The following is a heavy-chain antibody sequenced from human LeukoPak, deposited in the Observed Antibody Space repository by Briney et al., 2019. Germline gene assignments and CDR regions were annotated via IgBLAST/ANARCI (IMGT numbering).Heavy chain of an antibody. V-gene: IGHV3-21*04. Sequence: PGGSLRLSCAASGFTFSSYSMNWVRQAPGKGLEWVSSISSSSSYIYYADSVKGRFTISRDNSRNTLYVQMNSLRAEDTAVYYCAKGVEYDDGNWFDPWGQGTLVTVSS. CDR1: GFTFSSYS. CDR3: AKGVEYDDGNWFDP. D-gene: IGHD3-3*01. J-gene: IGHJ5*02. CDR2: ISSSSSYI.